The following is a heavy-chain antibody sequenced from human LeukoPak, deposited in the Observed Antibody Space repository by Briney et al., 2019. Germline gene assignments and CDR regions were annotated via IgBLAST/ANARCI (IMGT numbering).Heavy chain of an antibody. CDR2: LSGSGITT. V-gene: IGHV3-23*01. Sequence: PGGSLRLSCAASGFILSNSAMSWVRQAPGRGLEWVSILSGSGITTYYADSVKGRFTISRDNTKNTLYLQMNSLRAEDTAVYYCAKGIYSSGWSYFDYWGHGTLVTVSS. D-gene: IGHD6-19*01. CDR1: GFILSNSA. CDR3: AKGIYSSGWSYFDY. J-gene: IGHJ4*01.